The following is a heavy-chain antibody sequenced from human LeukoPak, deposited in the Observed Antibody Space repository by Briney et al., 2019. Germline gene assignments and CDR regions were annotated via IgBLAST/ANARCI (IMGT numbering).Heavy chain of an antibody. Sequence: GGTLRLSCAASGFTFSSYGMSWVRQAPGKGLEWVSAISGSGSSTYYAASVKGRFTISRDNSKNTLYLQMNSLRAEDTAVYYCARDLMGIAYRGAFYYWGQGTLVTVS. CDR2: ISGSGSST. J-gene: IGHJ4*02. CDR3: ARDLMGIAYRGAFYY. D-gene: IGHD6-13*01. CDR1: GFTFSSYG. V-gene: IGHV3-23*01.